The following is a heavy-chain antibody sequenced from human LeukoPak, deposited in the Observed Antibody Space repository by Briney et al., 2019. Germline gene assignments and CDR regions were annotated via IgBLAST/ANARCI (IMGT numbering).Heavy chain of an antibody. J-gene: IGHJ4*02. CDR1: GGSISSSSYY. D-gene: IGHD2/OR15-2a*01. CDR3: ARHENIIIVPTAQAFDY. V-gene: IGHV4-39*01. Sequence: PSETLSLTCTVSGGSISSSSYYWGWIRQPPGKELEWIGTIYYSGDSYYNPSLKSRASISVNTSKNRFFLNVNSVPAAQTAVDFCARHENIIIVPTAQAFDYWGEGALVTVSS. CDR2: IYYSGDS.